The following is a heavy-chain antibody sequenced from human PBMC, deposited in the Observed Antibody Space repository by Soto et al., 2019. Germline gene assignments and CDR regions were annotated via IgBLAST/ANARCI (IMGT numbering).Heavy chain of an antibody. D-gene: IGHD3-10*01. Sequence: SVKVSCKASGGTFSSYAISWVRQAPGQGLKWMGGIIPIFGTANYAQKFQGRVTITADESTSTAYMELSSLRSEDTAVYYCARSVLPWFGEDFYYFDYWGQGTLVTFSS. CDR1: GGTFSSYA. J-gene: IGHJ4*02. CDR3: ARSVLPWFGEDFYYFDY. CDR2: IIPIFGTA. V-gene: IGHV1-69*13.